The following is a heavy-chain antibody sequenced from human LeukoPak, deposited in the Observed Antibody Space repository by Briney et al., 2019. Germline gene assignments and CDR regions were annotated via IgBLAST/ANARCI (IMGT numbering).Heavy chain of an antibody. CDR2: IKQDGSEK. Sequence: GGSLRLSCAASGFTFSSYWMSWVRQAPGKGLEWVAKIKQDGSEKYYVDSVKGRFTISRDNAKNSLYLQMNSLRAEDTAVYYCARGTYYYDSSGYDFDYWGQGTLVTVSS. CDR3: ARGTYYYDSSGYDFDY. D-gene: IGHD3-22*01. CDR1: GFTFSSYW. J-gene: IGHJ4*02. V-gene: IGHV3-7*01.